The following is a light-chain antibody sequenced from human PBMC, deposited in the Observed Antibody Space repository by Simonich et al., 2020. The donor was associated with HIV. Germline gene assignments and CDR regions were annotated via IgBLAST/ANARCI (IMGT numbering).Light chain of an antibody. Sequence: DIQMTQSPSSLSASVGDRVTITCRASQGIRNSLAWYQQRPGKAPKLLINAAYRLESGVPSRFSGSGSGTEYTLTISSLQSEDFAVYYCQQYRNWPPTFGGGTKVEI. V-gene: IGKV1-NL1*01. CDR2: AAY. CDR1: QGIRNS. J-gene: IGKJ4*01. CDR3: QQYRNWPPT.